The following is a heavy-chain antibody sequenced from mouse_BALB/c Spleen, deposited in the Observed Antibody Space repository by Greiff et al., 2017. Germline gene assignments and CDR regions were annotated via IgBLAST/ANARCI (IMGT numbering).Heavy chain of an antibody. V-gene: IGHV2-6-7*01. CDR3: ARDGQVRRGGYAMDY. D-gene: IGHD2-14*01. CDR2: IWGDGST. J-gene: IGHJ4*01. Sequence: VQLQESGPGLVAPSQSLSITCTVSGFSLTGYGVNWVRQPPGKGLEWLGMIWGDGSTDYNSALKSRLSISKDNSKSQVFLKMNSLQTDDTARYYCARDGQVRRGGYAMDYWGQGTSVTVSS. CDR1: GFSLTGYG.